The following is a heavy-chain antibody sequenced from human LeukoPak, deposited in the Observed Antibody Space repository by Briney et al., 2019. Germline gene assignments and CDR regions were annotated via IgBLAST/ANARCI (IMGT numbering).Heavy chain of an antibody. V-gene: IGHV4-59*01. Sequence: SETLSLTCTVSGGSISSYYWGWIRQPPGKELEWIGYIYYSGGTNYNPSLKSRATISIDSSRNQLSLQLSSVTAADTALYYCARDRSSGWPGPYDFWGQGTLVTVSS. J-gene: IGHJ4*02. D-gene: IGHD6-25*01. CDR2: IYYSGGT. CDR1: GGSISSYY. CDR3: ARDRSSGWPGPYDF.